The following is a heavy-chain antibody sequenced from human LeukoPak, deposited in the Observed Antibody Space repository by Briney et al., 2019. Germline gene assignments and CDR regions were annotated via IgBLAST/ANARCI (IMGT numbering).Heavy chain of an antibody. CDR2: IYYSGST. D-gene: IGHD3-22*01. CDR3: ARRGDSSGYYRYSDY. CDR1: GGSISSSTYY. J-gene: IGHJ4*02. V-gene: IGHV4-39*01. Sequence: SETLSLTCTVSGGSISSSTYYWGWIRQPPGKGLEWIGSIYYSGSTYYNPSLQSRVTISVDTSKNQFSLELSSVTAADTAVYYCARRGDSSGYYRYSDYWGQGTLVTVSS.